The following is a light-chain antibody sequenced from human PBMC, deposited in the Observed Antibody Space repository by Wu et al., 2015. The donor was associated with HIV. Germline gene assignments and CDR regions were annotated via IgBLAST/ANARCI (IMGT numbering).Light chain of an antibody. CDR2: DAS. Sequence: EIVLTQSPATLSLSPGERATLSCRASQSVSSYLAWYQQKPGQAPRLLIYDASNRATGIPARFSGSGSGTDFTLTISSLEPEDSAVYFCQQYGGSPPVTFGQGTRLEI. J-gene: IGKJ5*01. CDR3: QQYGGSPPVT. V-gene: IGKV3-11*01. CDR1: QSVSSY.